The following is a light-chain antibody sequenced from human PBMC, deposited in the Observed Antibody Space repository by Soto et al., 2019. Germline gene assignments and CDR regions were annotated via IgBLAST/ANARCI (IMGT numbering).Light chain of an antibody. CDR2: GAS. CDR1: QSVGRN. V-gene: IGKV3-15*01. J-gene: IGKJ2*01. CDR3: QQFSDWPRS. Sequence: EIVMTQSPGTLSVSPGEGATLSCRASQSVGRNLAWYQQKPGQAPRLLIYGASTRASGIPARFSGRGSGTEFTLTISSLQSEDFAVYYCQQFSDWPRSFGLGTKLEI.